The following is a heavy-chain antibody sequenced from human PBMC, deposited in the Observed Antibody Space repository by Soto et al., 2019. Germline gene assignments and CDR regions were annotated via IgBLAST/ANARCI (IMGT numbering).Heavy chain of an antibody. J-gene: IGHJ3*02. CDR2: VLGGGGST. Sequence: SLRLSCAAPGFTFSSYAMSWGPQTPGKGLEWVSGVLGGGGSTFYADSVKGRFTISRDNSKNTLYVQMNSLRAEDTAIYYCARKGPPRDAFDIWGQGTMVTVSS. V-gene: IGHV3-23*01. CDR1: GFTFSSYA. CDR3: ARKGPPRDAFDI.